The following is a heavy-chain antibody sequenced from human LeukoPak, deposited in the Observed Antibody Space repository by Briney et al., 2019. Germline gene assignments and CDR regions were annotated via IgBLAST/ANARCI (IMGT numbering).Heavy chain of an antibody. V-gene: IGHV3-74*01. D-gene: IGHD1-26*01. CDR3: ARDSGGYPGHFDY. CDR1: GFTFSGFW. J-gene: IGHJ4*02. CDR2: LHSDGSNT. Sequence: GGSLRLSCAASGFTFSGFWMHWVRQAPGKGQVWISRLHSDGSNTDYADSVNGRFTISRDNAKNTLYLQMSSLSAEDTAVYCCARDSGGYPGHFDYWGQGTLVTVSS.